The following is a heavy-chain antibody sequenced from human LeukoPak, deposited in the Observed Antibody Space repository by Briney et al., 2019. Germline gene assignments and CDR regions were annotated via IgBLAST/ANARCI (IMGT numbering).Heavy chain of an antibody. CDR1: GGTFNNSA. CDR2: IMPLFGTA. D-gene: IGHD4-17*01. V-gene: IGHV1-69*05. J-gene: IGHJ5*02. Sequence: SVKVSCKTSGGTFNNSAISWVRQAPGQGLEWLGGIMPLFGTASYAQKFQGRVTITKDESTRTVYLELTSLTSDDTAVYYCARDVHGDYGSGWFDPWGQGTLVSVSS. CDR3: ARDVHGDYGSGWFDP.